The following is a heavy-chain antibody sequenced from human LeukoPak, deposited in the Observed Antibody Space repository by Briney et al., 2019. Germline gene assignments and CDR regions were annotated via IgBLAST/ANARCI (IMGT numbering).Heavy chain of an antibody. V-gene: IGHV1-18*01. Sequence: ASVKVSCKASGYTFTSYGISWVRQAPGQGLEWMGWISAYNGNTNYAQKLQGRVTMTTDTSISTAYMELSSLRSEDTAVYYCARGWDIVATLSKNWFDPWGQGTLVTVSS. CDR1: GYTFTSYG. CDR2: ISAYNGNT. D-gene: IGHD5-12*01. CDR3: ARGWDIVATLSKNWFDP. J-gene: IGHJ5*02.